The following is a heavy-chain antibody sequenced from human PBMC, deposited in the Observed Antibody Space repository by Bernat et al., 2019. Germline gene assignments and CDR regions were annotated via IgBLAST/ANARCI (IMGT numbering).Heavy chain of an antibody. CDR1: GFTFSSYS. Sequence: EVQLVESGGGLVKPGGSLRLSCAASGFTFSSYSMNWVRQAPGKGLEWVSSISSSSSYIYYADSVKGRFTIPRDNAKNSLYLQMNSLRAEDTAVYYCARAGHPGYSSGWADYWGQGTLVTVSS. J-gene: IGHJ4*02. D-gene: IGHD6-19*01. V-gene: IGHV3-21*01. CDR3: ARAGHPGYSSGWADY. CDR2: ISSSSSYI.